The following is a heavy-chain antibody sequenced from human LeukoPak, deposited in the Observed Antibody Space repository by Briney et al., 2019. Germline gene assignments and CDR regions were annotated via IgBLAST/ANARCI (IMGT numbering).Heavy chain of an antibody. CDR1: GGSFSGYY. CDR3: ARRLLYTEVTMVRGVMRDYFDY. V-gene: IGHV4-34*01. D-gene: IGHD3-10*01. CDR2: INHSGST. Sequence: PSETLSLTCAVYGGSFSGYYWSWIRQPPGKGLEWIGEINHSGSTNYNPSLKSRVTISVDTSKNQFSLKLSSVTAADTAVYYCARRLLYTEVTMVRGVMRDYFDYWGQGTLVTVSS. J-gene: IGHJ4*02.